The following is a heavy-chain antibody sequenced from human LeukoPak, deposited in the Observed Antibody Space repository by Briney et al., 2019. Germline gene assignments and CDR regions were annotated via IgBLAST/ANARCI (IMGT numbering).Heavy chain of an antibody. CDR1: GFTFTTYT. Sequence: PGGSLRLSCAASGFTFTTYTMSWVRQAPGKGLEWVAVISYDGSNKYYADSVKGRFTISRDNSKNTLYLQMNSLRAEDTAVYYCARDRNYYDSRGYFRDWGQGTLVTVSS. J-gene: IGHJ4*02. V-gene: IGHV3-30-3*01. D-gene: IGHD3-22*01. CDR3: ARDRNYYDSRGYFRD. CDR2: ISYDGSNK.